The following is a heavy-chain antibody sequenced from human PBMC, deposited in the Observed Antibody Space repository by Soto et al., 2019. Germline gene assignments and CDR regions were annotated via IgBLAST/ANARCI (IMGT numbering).Heavy chain of an antibody. V-gene: IGHV1-58*01. CDR1: GFTFTSSA. CDR2: IVVGSGNT. J-gene: IGHJ6*02. D-gene: IGHD3-3*01. Sequence: SVKVSFKASGFTFTSSAVQWVRQARGQRLEWIGWIVVGSGNTNYAQKFQERVTITRDMSTSTAYMELSSLRSEDTAVYYCAAEPGQYYDFWSGQVADYYYGMDVWGQGTTVTVSS. CDR3: AAEPGQYYDFWSGQVADYYYGMDV.